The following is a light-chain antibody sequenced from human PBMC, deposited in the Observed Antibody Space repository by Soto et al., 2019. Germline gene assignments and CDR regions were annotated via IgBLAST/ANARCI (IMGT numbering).Light chain of an antibody. V-gene: IGKV2-30*02. CDR2: KAS. CDR1: QSLVHSDGNTY. J-gene: IGKJ4*02. CDR3: MQGITFT. Sequence: VLTQSPLSLPVTLGQPASISCRSSQSLVHSDGNTYLNWFHQRPGQSPRRLIYKASNRDSGVPDRFSGSGSGTDFTLSISRVEADDVGVYYCMQGITFTFGTGTRVEI.